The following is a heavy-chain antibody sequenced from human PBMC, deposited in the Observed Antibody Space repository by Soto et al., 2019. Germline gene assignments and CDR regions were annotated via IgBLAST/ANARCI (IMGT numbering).Heavy chain of an antibody. Sequence: QVQLVQSGAAVKKPGSSVKVSCKASGGTFSSYAISWVRQAPGQGLEWLGGIIPIFDTANYAQKVQGRVTITADESTSTDYMELSSLRSEDTAVYYCARHDCISSSCYYYYYYGMDVWGQGTTVTVSS. D-gene: IGHD2-2*01. V-gene: IGHV1-69*12. CDR1: GGTFSSYA. CDR3: ARHDCISSSCYYYYYYGMDV. J-gene: IGHJ6*02. CDR2: IIPIFDTA.